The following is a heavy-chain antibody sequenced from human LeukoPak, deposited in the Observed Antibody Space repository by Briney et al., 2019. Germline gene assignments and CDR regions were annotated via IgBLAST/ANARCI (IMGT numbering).Heavy chain of an antibody. Sequence: PGRSLRLSCTASGFTFGDYAMSWVRQAPGKGLEWVGFIRSKAYGGTTEYAASVKGRFTISRDGSKSIAYLQMNSLKTEDTAVYYCTRAAIAYYYGSGSFDYWGQGTLVTVSS. CDR3: TRAAIAYYYGSGSFDY. V-gene: IGHV3-49*04. CDR2: IRSKAYGGTT. J-gene: IGHJ4*02. CDR1: GFTFGDYA. D-gene: IGHD3-10*01.